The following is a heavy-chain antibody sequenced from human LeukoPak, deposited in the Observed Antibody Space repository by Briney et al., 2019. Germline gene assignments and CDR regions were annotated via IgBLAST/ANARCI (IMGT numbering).Heavy chain of an antibody. J-gene: IGHJ4*02. CDR3: ARDSDSSSHIFDY. CDR2: IYYSGST. D-gene: IGHD6-6*01. V-gene: IGHV4-59*01. Sequence: PSETLSVTCTVSGGSISSYYWSWIRQPPGKGVEWIGYIYYSGSTNYNPSLKSRVTISVDTSKNQFSLKLSSVTAADTAVYYCARDSDSSSHIFDYWGQGTLVAVSS. CDR1: GGSISSYY.